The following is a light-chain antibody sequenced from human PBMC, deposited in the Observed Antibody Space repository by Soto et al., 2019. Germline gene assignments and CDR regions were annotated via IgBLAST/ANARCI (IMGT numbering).Light chain of an antibody. J-gene: IGLJ3*02. CDR3: AAWDDSLNGPV. CDR1: SSNIERNA. V-gene: IGLV1-44*01. CDR2: SNY. Sequence: QSVLTQPPSASGTPGQRVTISCSGSSSNIERNAINWYQQLPGTAPKLLIYSNYRRPSGVPDRFSGSKSGTSASLAISGLQSEDAADYYCAAWDDSLNGPVFGGGTKLTVL.